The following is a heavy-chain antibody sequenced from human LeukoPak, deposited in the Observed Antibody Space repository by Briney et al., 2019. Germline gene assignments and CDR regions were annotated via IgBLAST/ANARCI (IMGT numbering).Heavy chain of an antibody. Sequence: PSETLSLTCSVAGSSISSGYYWGWIRQPPGKGLEWIGTIYHSGRAYYTPSLKGRVTISVDTSKNQFSLKLSSVTAADTAVHYCTREEDSSSDYWGQGTLVTVSS. CDR1: GSSISSGYY. CDR2: IYHSGRA. D-gene: IGHD6-6*01. V-gene: IGHV4-38-2*02. CDR3: TREEDSSSDY. J-gene: IGHJ4*02.